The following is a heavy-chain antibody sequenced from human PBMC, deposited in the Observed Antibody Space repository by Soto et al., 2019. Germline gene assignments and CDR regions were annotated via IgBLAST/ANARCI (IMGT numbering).Heavy chain of an antibody. CDR1: EFTVSDNY. V-gene: IGHV3-53*04. J-gene: IGHJ3*02. CDR2: IYSGGST. CDR3: ARTLFFSGDAFDI. Sequence: GGSLRLSCAASEFTVSDNYMSWVRQAPGKGLEWVSVIYSGGSTYYADSVKGRFTISRHNSKNTLYLQMNSLRAEDTAVYYCARTLFFSGDAFDIWGQGTMVTVSS.